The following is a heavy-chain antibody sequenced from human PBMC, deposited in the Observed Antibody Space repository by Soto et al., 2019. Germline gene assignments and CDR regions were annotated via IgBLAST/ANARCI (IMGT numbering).Heavy chain of an antibody. CDR1: GDSITSSNW. J-gene: IGHJ4*02. CDR3: SRDLGTGTDY. D-gene: IGHD1-1*01. Sequence: QVQLQESGPGLVKPSGTLSLTCAVSGDSITSSNWWSWVRQAPGKGLEWIGEIYHSGATTYNPSLKIRATISVDPSNNPFSLTLTSVTAADTAVYFCSRDLGTGTDYWGRGTLVTVAS. CDR2: IYHSGAT. V-gene: IGHV4-4*02.